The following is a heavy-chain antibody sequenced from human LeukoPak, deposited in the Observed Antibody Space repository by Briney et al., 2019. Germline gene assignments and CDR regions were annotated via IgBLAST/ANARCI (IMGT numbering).Heavy chain of an antibody. V-gene: IGHV4-39*02. CDR3: AREGHGSGSYQSPPCY. D-gene: IGHD3-10*01. CDR1: GGSVSSTTYF. J-gene: IGHJ4*02. CDR2: INYSGST. Sequence: SETLSLTCTVSGGSVSSTTYFWSWMRQPPGKGLEWIASINYSGSTYYNPSLKSRVTISVDTSDNQFSLKLSSVTAADTAVYYCAREGHGSGSYQSPPCYWGQGTLVTVSS.